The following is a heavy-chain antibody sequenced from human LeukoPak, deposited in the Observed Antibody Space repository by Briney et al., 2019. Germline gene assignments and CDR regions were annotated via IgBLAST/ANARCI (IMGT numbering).Heavy chain of an antibody. Sequence: GGSLRLSCAASGFTSSSYGMHWVRQAPGKGLEWVAVISYDGSNKYYADSVKGRFTISRDNSKNTLYLQMNSLRAEDTAVYYCAKGDRNYDFWSGYYGHWGQGTLVTVSS. CDR1: GFTSSSYG. V-gene: IGHV3-30*18. J-gene: IGHJ4*02. D-gene: IGHD3-3*01. CDR2: ISYDGSNK. CDR3: AKGDRNYDFWSGYYGH.